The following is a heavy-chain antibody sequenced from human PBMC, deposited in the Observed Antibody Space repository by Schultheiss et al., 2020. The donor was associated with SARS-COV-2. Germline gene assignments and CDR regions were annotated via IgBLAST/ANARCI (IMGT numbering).Heavy chain of an antibody. D-gene: IGHD2-15*01. CDR3: ARDDRYCSGGSCYPGDY. Sequence: ASVKVSCKASGGTFSSYAISWVRQAPGQGLEWMGWINPNSGGTNYAQKFQGWVTMTRDTSISTAYMELSRLRSDDTAVYYCARDDRYCSGGSCYPGDYWGQGTLVTVSS. V-gene: IGHV1-2*04. CDR1: GGTFSSYA. CDR2: INPNSGGT. J-gene: IGHJ4*02.